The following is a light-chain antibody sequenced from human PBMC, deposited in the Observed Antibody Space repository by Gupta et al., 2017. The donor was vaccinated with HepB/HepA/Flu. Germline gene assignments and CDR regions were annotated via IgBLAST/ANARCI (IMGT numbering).Light chain of an antibody. CDR3: QQYYSSGKFT. CDR2: EAS. J-gene: IGKJ3*01. V-gene: IGKV1-5*03. Sequence: DIQMTQSPSTLSASVGDRVTITCRASQSINSWLAWYQQKPGKAPKLLIYEASNLQSGVPSRFSGSGSATEFTLSISSLQPDDFATYYCQQYYSSGKFTFGPGTKVDIK. CDR1: QSINSW.